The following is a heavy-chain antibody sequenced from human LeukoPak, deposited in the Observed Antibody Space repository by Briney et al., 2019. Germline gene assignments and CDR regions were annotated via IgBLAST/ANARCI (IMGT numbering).Heavy chain of an antibody. CDR2: INPNSGGT. CDR3: ARGPGYYVCGSYRVFVY. J-gene: IGHJ4*02. D-gene: IGHD3-16*02. CDR1: GYTFTCYY. V-gene: IGHV1-2*02. Sequence: ASVKVSCKASGYTFTCYYMHWVRQAPGQGLEWMGWINPNSGGTNYAQKFQGRVTITRDTSISTAYMELSRLRSDDTAVYFCARGPGYYVCGSYRVFVYWGQGTLVTVSS.